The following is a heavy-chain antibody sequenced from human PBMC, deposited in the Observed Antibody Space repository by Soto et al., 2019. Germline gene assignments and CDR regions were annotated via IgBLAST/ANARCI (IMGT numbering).Heavy chain of an antibody. Sequence: TLSLTCTVSGGSISSGNYYWSWIRQPPGKGLEWIGFISYSGSTYYSTSLKSRVTISVDTSKSQFSLNLSFVTAADTAVYYCATMGTPATGLYFFDYWGQGALVTVSS. CDR1: GGSISSGNYY. D-gene: IGHD2-15*01. CDR2: ISYSGST. J-gene: IGHJ4*02. V-gene: IGHV4-30-4*01. CDR3: ATMGTPATGLYFFDY.